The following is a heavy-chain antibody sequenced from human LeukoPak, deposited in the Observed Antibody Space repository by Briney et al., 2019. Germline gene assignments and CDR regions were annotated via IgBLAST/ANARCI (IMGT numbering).Heavy chain of an antibody. D-gene: IGHD4-23*01. V-gene: IGHV3-74*01. CDR1: GFTFSSYS. J-gene: IGHJ4*02. CDR3: ASYGGNSLLDY. Sequence: GGSLRLSCAASGFTFSSYSMNWVRQAPGKGLVWVSRINSDGSSTSYADSVKGRFTISRDNAKNTLYLQMNSLRAEDTAVYYCASYGGNSLLDYWGQGTLVTVSS. CDR2: INSDGSST.